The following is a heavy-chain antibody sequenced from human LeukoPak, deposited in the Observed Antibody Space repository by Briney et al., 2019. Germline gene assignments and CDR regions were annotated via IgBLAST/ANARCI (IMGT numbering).Heavy chain of an antibody. Sequence: SETLSLTCPVSGGSISSYYWSWIRQPPGKGLEWIGYIYYSGSTNYNPSLKSRVTISVDTSKTQFSLKLSSVTAADTAVYYCATLAAAAPGIWGQGTMVTVSS. CDR2: IYYSGST. CDR3: ATLAAAAPGI. CDR1: GGSISSYY. V-gene: IGHV4-59*01. J-gene: IGHJ3*02. D-gene: IGHD6-13*01.